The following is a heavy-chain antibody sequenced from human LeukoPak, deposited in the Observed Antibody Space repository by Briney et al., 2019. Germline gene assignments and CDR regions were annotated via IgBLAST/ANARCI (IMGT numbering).Heavy chain of an antibody. D-gene: IGHD2-15*01. Sequence: GGSLRLSCAASGFTFSSYAMHWVRQAPGKGLEWVTVISYDGATKYYADSVKGRFTISRDNSKNTLYLQMNSLRAEDAAVYYCTRGDSGIWDKGLGVYWGQGTLVTVPS. CDR3: TRGDSGIWDKGLGVY. CDR2: ISYDGATK. J-gene: IGHJ4*02. CDR1: GFTFSSYA. V-gene: IGHV3-30-3*01.